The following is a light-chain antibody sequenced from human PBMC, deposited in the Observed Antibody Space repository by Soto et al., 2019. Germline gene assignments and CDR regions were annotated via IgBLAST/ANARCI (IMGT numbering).Light chain of an antibody. J-gene: IGLJ2*01. Sequence: QSVLTQPPSASGTPGQRVTISCSGSSSNIGNNPVNWYQQFPGTAPKLLIYTNSQRPSGVPDRFSGSKSGTSASLAISGLRSDDEADYYCAAWDDTLNGVIFGGGTKLTVL. V-gene: IGLV1-44*01. CDR1: SSNIGNNP. CDR3: AAWDDTLNGVI. CDR2: TNS.